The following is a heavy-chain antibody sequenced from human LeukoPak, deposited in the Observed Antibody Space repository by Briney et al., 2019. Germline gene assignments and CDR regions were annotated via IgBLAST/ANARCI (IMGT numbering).Heavy chain of an antibody. Sequence: GGSLRLSCAASGFTFSTYAMSWVRQAPGKGLEWVSSINGNGGTTYYAGSVKGRFTISRDNSKNTLYLQMNRLRADDTAVFYCARTLSGSYRDCWGQGTLVIVSS. CDR1: GFTFSTYA. CDR2: INGNGGTT. J-gene: IGHJ4*02. D-gene: IGHD1-26*01. V-gene: IGHV3-23*01. CDR3: ARTLSGSYRDC.